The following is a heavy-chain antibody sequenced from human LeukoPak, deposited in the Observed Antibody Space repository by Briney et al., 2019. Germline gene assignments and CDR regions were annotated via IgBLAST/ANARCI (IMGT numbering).Heavy chain of an antibody. Sequence: KPGESLKISCEGSGYNFNNYWIAWVRQMPGRGLEWMGTIYPGDSDTRYSPSFQGQVTISADKFVSTVYLQWSSLKASDTAMYYCARQGGAVDSWGQGTLVTVSS. V-gene: IGHV5-51*01. CDR3: ARQGGAVDS. D-gene: IGHD1-26*01. CDR2: IYPGDSDT. J-gene: IGHJ4*02. CDR1: GYNFNNYW.